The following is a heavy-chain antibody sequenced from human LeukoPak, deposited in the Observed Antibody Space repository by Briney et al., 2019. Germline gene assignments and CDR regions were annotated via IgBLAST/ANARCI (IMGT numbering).Heavy chain of an antibody. Sequence: GASVKVSCKASRYTFSNYYVHWVRQAPGQGLEWMGIIKPSGGGTSYALKFQGRVTLTRDTSTSTAYMELSSLRSEDTAVYYCARDHFDSSGYHYLLGYFEHWGQGTLVTVSS. CDR2: IKPSGGGT. D-gene: IGHD3-22*01. J-gene: IGHJ1*01. CDR3: ARDHFDSSGYHYLLGYFEH. V-gene: IGHV1-46*01. CDR1: RYTFSNYY.